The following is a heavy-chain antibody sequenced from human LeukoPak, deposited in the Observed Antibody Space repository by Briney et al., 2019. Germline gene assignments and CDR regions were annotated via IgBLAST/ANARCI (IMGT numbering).Heavy chain of an antibody. CDR3: ARGITGTTALLDY. CDR2: INPNSGGT. Sequence: ASVKVSCKASGYTFTGYYMHWVRQAPGQGLEWMGWINPNSGGTNYAQKFQGRVTMTRDTSISTAYMELSRLRSDDTAVYYCARGITGTTALLDYWGQGTLVTVSS. J-gene: IGHJ4*02. V-gene: IGHV1-2*02. CDR1: GYTFTGYY. D-gene: IGHD1-14*01.